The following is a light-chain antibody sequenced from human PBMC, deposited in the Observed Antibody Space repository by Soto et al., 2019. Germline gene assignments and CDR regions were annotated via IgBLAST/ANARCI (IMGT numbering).Light chain of an antibody. CDR3: AAWDDSLNAL. CDR1: RSNIGSDYD. V-gene: IGLV1-40*01. Sequence: QSVLTQPPSVSGAPGQRVTISCTGSRSNIGSDYDVHWYQQLQGTAPKLLIYANSNRPSGVPDRFSGSKSGTSASLAISGLQPEDEADYYCAAWDDSLNALFGTGTKVTVL. CDR2: ANS. J-gene: IGLJ1*01.